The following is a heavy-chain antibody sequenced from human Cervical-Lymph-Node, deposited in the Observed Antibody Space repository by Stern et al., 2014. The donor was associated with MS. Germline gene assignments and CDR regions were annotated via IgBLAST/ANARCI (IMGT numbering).Heavy chain of an antibody. D-gene: IGHD4-17*01. CDR3: ARAQSDYDEGDYFDS. CDR1: GGSISSYY. Sequence: QEQLQESGPGLVTPSETLSLTCTVSGGSISSYYWSWIRLPPGTGLEWIGYIHYSGNTGYNPSLKSRVTVSVDTSKNQFSLKLSSVTAADTAVYYCARAQSDYDEGDYFDSWGQGTLVTVSS. J-gene: IGHJ4*02. V-gene: IGHV4-59*01. CDR2: IHYSGNT.